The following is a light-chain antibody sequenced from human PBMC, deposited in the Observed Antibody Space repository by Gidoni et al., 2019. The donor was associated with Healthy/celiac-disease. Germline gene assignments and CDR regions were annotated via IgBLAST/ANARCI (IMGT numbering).Light chain of an antibody. CDR3: CSYAGSSTHYV. J-gene: IGLJ1*01. Sequence: QSALTQPASVSGSPGQSITISCTGTSSYVGSYNLVSWYPQHPGKAPKLMIYEGSKRPSGVSNRFSGSKSGNTASLTISGLQAEDEADYYCCSYAGSSTHYVFGTGTKVTVL. V-gene: IGLV2-23*01. CDR1: SSYVGSYNL. CDR2: EGS.